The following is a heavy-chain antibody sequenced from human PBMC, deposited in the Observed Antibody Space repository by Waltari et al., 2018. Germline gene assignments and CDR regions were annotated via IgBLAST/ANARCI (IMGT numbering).Heavy chain of an antibody. CDR2: IYYSGST. J-gene: IGHJ4*02. CDR1: GGSISSSSYY. V-gene: IGHV4-39*02. D-gene: IGHD1-26*01. CDR3: ARDRGGSYFHSAY. Sequence: QLQLQESGPGLVKPSETLSLTCTVSGGSISSSSYYWGWIRQPPGKGLEWIGSIYYSGSTYYNPSLKSRVTISVDTSKNQFSLKLSSVTAADTAVYYCARDRGGSYFHSAYWGQGTLVTVSS.